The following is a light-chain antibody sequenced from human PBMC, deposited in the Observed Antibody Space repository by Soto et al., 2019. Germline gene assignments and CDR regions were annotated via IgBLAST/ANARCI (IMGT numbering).Light chain of an antibody. J-gene: IGKJ1*01. V-gene: IGKV1-5*01. CDR1: QTISTG. CDR2: DAS. CDR3: QQYTNTNTPLM. Sequence: DIQLTQSPPTLSSSVGDRVTLTCRASQTISTGMAWYQQKPGKDPKLLVYDASTLQSGVASRFSGSGSGTEFTLIISGLQPDDSATYYCQQYTNTNTPLMFGHGTKVEI.